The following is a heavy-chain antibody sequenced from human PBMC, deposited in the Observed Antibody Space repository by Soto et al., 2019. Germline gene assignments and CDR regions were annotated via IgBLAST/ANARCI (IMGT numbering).Heavy chain of an antibody. V-gene: IGHV3-48*04. CDR2: ITSGGTT. CDR1: GFTFSTYS. Sequence: QSGGSLRLSCTASGFTFSTYSMTWVRQAPGKGLEWISYITSGGTTYYADSAKGRFTISRDNAKNSLYLHLNSLTAEDTAIYYCARVLYATWSSFDYWGQGALVTVSS. D-gene: IGHD1-26*01. J-gene: IGHJ4*02. CDR3: ARVLYATWSSFDY.